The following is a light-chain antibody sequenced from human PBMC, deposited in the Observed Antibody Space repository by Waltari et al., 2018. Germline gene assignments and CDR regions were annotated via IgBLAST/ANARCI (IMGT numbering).Light chain of an antibody. CDR1: QRFGSN. CDR2: GAS. CDR3: QQYNDWPPT. Sequence: EIVMTQSPATMSVSGGERATLPCRASQRFGSNLAWYQLKPGQAPRLLLSGASTRATGIPARFSGSGSGTEFTLTISSLQSEDFAVYYCQQYNDWPPTFGGGTKVEIK. V-gene: IGKV3-15*01. J-gene: IGKJ4*01.